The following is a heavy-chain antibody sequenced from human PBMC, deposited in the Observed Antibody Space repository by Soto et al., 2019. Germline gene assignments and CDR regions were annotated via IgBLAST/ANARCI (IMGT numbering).Heavy chain of an antibody. CDR2: ILHDGSAE. V-gene: IGHV3-30*03. Sequence: GSLLLACAASGFTFTSYGMHWVRQAPGKGLEWMALILHDGSAEYYADSVKGRFTISRDNSKNTLYLQMNSLRAEDTAVYYCARSRDGYSFYFYYGMDGWGQGTTVTV. J-gene: IGHJ6*02. CDR3: ARSRDGYSFYFYYGMDG. CDR1: GFTFTSYG. D-gene: IGHD4-4*01.